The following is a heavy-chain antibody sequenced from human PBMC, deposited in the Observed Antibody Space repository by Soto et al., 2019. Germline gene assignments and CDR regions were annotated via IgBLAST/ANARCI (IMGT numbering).Heavy chain of an antibody. D-gene: IGHD6-13*01. Sequence: QVQLVQSGAEVKKPGSSVKVSCKASGGTFSSYAISWVRQATGQGVEWMGGFIPIFGTANYAQKFQGRVTITADKSTSTAYMELSSLRSKDTAVYYCATSREQPNYNWFDPWGQGTLVTVSS. CDR3: ATSREQPNYNWFDP. J-gene: IGHJ5*02. CDR2: FIPIFGTA. V-gene: IGHV1-69*06. CDR1: GGTFSSYA.